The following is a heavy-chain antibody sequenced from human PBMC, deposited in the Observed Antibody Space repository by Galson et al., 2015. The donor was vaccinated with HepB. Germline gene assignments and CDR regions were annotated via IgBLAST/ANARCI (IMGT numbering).Heavy chain of an antibody. J-gene: IGHJ6*02. Sequence: SLRLSCAASGFTFSSYWMSWVRQAPGKGLEWVANIKKDGSEKYYVDSVRGRFSISRDNAKNSVYLEMNSLRAEDTAVYYCTRDYFYGRDVWSQGTTVTVS. CDR3: TRDYFYGRDV. D-gene: IGHD3-9*01. V-gene: IGHV3-7*03. CDR2: IKKDGSEK. CDR1: GFTFSSYW.